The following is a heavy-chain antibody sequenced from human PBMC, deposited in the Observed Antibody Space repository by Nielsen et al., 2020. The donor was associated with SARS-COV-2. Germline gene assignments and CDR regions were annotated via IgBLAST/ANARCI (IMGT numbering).Heavy chain of an antibody. V-gene: IGHV3-74*01. CDR3: VRGLQVPNGLAHR. D-gene: IGHD3-16*01. CDR2: INSDGSST. CDR1: GFTFSSYW. Sequence: GESLKISCAASGFTFSSYWIHWVRQAPGKGLVWVSRINSDGSSTSYADSVKGRFTISRDNAKNTLYLQMNSLRAEDTAVYYCVRGLQVPNGLAHRWGQGTLVTVSS. J-gene: IGHJ4*02.